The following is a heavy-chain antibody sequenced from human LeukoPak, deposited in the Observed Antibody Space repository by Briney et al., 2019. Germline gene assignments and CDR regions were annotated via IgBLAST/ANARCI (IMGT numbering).Heavy chain of an antibody. CDR2: ISYDGSNE. D-gene: IGHD2-15*01. Sequence: GGFLRLSCAASGLPFSSYAMHWVRQAPGKGLEWVALISYDGSNEHYADSVKGRFTISRDNSKNTLYLQVNSLRAEDTAVYYCAKSKFSCIGNNCYSPDYWGQGTLVTVSS. CDR1: GLPFSSYA. CDR3: AKSKFSCIGNNCYSPDY. V-gene: IGHV3-30*18. J-gene: IGHJ4*02.